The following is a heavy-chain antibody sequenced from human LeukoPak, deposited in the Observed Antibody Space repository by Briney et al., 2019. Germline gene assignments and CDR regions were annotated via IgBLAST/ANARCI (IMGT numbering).Heavy chain of an antibody. CDR1: GGSISSYY. CDR2: IYYSGST. D-gene: IGHD6-19*01. V-gene: IGHV4-59*01. J-gene: IGHJ4*02. CDR3: ARVGVAGPYYFDY. Sequence: SETLSLTCTVSGGSISSYYWSWIRQPPGKGLEWIGYIYYSGSTNYNPSLKSRVTISVDTSKNQFSLRLTSVTAADTAVYYCARVGVAGPYYFDYWGQGTLVTVSS.